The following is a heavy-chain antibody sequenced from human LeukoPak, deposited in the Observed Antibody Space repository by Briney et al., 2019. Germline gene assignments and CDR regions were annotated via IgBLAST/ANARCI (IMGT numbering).Heavy chain of an antibody. CDR3: AREITMVPRGMDV. V-gene: IGHV3-21*01. D-gene: IGHD3-10*01. Sequence: GGSLRLSCAASGFTLSSYSMNWVRQAPGKGLEWVSSISSSSSYIYYADSVKGRFTISRDNAKKSLYLQMNSLRAEDTAVYYCAREITMVPRGMDVWGQGTTVTVSS. J-gene: IGHJ6*02. CDR2: ISSSSSYI. CDR1: GFTLSSYS.